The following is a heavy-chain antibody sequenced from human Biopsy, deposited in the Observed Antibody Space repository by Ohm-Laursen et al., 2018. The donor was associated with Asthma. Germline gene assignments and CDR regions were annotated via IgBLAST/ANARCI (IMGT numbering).Heavy chain of an antibody. V-gene: IGHV1-69*01. J-gene: IGHJ6*02. CDR3: ARGYSGSDRIVYYYSGLEV. CDR2: LIPVLGTP. Sequence: ASSVKLSCKASGDSFSNYAISWVRQAPGQGLEWMGGLIPVLGTPDHAQMFEGRVTITADESTSTAYMELSSLSSEDTAVYYCARGYSGSDRIVYYYSGLEVWGQGTTVTVSS. CDR1: GDSFSNYA. D-gene: IGHD5-12*01.